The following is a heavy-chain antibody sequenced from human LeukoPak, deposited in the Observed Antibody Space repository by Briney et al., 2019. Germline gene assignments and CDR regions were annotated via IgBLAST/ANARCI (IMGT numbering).Heavy chain of an antibody. J-gene: IGHJ4*02. V-gene: IGHV1-2*02. D-gene: IGHD2-15*01. Sequence: WASVKVSRKASGYTFTGYYMHWVRQAPGQGLEWMGWINPNSGGTNYAQKLQGRVTMTTDTSTSTAYMELRSLRSDDTAVYYCARVGCSGGSCYSPFDYWGQGTLVTVSS. CDR3: ARVGCSGGSCYSPFDY. CDR1: GYTFTGYY. CDR2: INPNSGGT.